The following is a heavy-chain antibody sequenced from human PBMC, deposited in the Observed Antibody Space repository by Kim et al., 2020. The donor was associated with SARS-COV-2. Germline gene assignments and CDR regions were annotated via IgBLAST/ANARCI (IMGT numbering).Heavy chain of an antibody. V-gene: IGHV4-4*07. D-gene: IGHD3-9*01. CDR1: GISISTLF. J-gene: IGHJ4*01. CDR2: VYSTGRT. Sequence: SETLSLTCTVSGISISTLFWSWIRQPAGKGLEWIGRVYSTGRTSYNPSLESRVRMSVDESKNQFSLHLTSVTAADTAIYYCARDPPEYELLLDFERDGGYWGPGAQVIVSS. CDR3: ARDPPEYELLLDFERDGGY.